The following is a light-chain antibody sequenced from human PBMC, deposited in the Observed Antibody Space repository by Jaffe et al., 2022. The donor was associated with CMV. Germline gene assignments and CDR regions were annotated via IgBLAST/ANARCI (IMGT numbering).Light chain of an antibody. CDR2: DAS. V-gene: IGKV3-11*01. Sequence: EIVLTQSPATLSLSPGERATLSCRASQSVRISLAWYQQKPGQAPRLLIYDASSRATGIPARFSGSGSGTDFTLTISSLEPEDFAVYYCQQRHNWPLTFGGGTKVEIK. CDR1: QSVRIS. CDR3: QQRHNWPLT. J-gene: IGKJ4*01.